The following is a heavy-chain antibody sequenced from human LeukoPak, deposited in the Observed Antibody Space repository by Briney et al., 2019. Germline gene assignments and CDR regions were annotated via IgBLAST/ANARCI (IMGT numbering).Heavy chain of an antibody. CDR1: GFTFGDYY. D-gene: IGHD5-24*01. J-gene: IGHJ5*02. Sequence: GGSLRLSCAASGFTFGDYYMSWIRQAPGKGLEWVSYISSSSSYTNYADSVKGRFTISRDNAKNSLYLQMNSLRAEDTAVYYCARAGMATITRYYDPWGQGTLVTVSS. V-gene: IGHV3-11*05. CDR2: ISSSSSYT. CDR3: ARAGMATITRYYDP.